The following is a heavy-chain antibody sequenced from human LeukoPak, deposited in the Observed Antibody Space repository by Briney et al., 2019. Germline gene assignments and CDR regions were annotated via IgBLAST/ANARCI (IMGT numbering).Heavy chain of an antibody. Sequence: GGSLRLSCAASGFTFSNYAMNWVRQTPGKGLEWVSSISSSSSYIYYADSVKGRFTISRDNAKNSLYLQMNSLRAEDTAVYYCARKGGPYWYFDLWGRGTLVTVSS. CDR2: ISSSSSYI. CDR1: GFTFSNYA. D-gene: IGHD1-26*01. V-gene: IGHV3-21*06. CDR3: ARKGGPYWYFDL. J-gene: IGHJ2*01.